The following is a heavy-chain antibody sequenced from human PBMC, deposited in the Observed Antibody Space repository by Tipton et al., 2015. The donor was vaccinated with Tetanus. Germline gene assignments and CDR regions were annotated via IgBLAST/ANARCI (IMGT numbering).Heavy chain of an antibody. J-gene: IGHJ6*02. D-gene: IGHD1-20*01. CDR1: GFTFNTYA. Sequence: GSLRLSCAASGFTFNTYAMSWVRQSPGKGLEWVSVISDSGGSTYYADSVKGRFTISRDNSKNTLYLQMNSLRAEDTAVHYCAKSNGITGTTFYYGMDVWGQGTTVTVSS. CDR3: AKSNGITGTTFYYGMDV. CDR2: ISDSGGST. V-gene: IGHV3-23*01.